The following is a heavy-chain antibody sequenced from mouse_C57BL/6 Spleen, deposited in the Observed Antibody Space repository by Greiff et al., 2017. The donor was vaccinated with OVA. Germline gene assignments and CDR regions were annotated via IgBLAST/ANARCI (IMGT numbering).Heavy chain of an antibody. D-gene: IGHD2-4*01. V-gene: IGHV5-12*01. J-gene: IGHJ4*01. Sequence: EVMLVESGGGLVQPGGSLKLSCAASGFTFSDYYMYWVRQTPEKRLEWVAYISNGGGSTYYPDTVKGRFTISRDNAKNTLYLQMSRLKSEDTAMYYGARTLYDYDGYYYAMDYWGQGTSVTVSS. CDR3: ARTLYDYDGYYYAMDY. CDR1: GFTFSDYY. CDR2: ISNGGGST.